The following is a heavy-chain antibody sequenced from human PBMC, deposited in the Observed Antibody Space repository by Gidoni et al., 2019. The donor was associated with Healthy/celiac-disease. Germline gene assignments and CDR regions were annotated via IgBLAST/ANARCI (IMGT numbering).Heavy chain of an antibody. D-gene: IGHD2-8*01. CDR1: GGTFSSYT. Sequence: QVQLVQSGAEVKKPGSSVKVSCKASGGTFSSYTISWVRQAPGQGLEWMGRIIPILGIANYAQKFQGRVTITADKSTSTAYMELSSLRSEDTAVYYCARDGGDCTNGVCLTGWGQGTLVTVSS. CDR2: IIPILGIA. CDR3: ARDGGDCTNGVCLTG. V-gene: IGHV1-69*08. J-gene: IGHJ4*02.